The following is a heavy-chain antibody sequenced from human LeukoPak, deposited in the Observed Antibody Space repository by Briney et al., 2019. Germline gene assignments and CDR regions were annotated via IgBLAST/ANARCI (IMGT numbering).Heavy chain of an antibody. CDR1: GFTFSGSA. CDR2: IRSTANGYAT. Sequence: GGSLRLSCAAPGFTFSGSALHWVRQASGKGLEWVGRIRSTANGYATAYAASVKGRFTISTDDSKNTAYLQMDSLKTEDTAVYYCTGNYYGSGSYADFDYWGQGTLVTVSS. J-gene: IGHJ4*02. CDR3: TGNYYGSGSYADFDY. V-gene: IGHV3-73*01. D-gene: IGHD3-10*01.